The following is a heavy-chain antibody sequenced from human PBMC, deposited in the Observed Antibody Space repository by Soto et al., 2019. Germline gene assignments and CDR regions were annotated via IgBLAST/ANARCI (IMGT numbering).Heavy chain of an antibody. CDR2: ISPGGDST. J-gene: IGHJ6*02. Sequence: GGSLRLSCAASGFAFSSYALTWVRQAPGKGLKWVSGISPGGDSTHYADSVKGRFTISRDNSKNTLYLQMNSLRAEDAAVYFCARDFRLVPSAIQYYYYGLGVWGPGTTVTVSS. CDR3: ARDFRLVPSAIQYYYYGLGV. CDR1: GFAFSSYA. V-gene: IGHV3-23*01. D-gene: IGHD2-2*02.